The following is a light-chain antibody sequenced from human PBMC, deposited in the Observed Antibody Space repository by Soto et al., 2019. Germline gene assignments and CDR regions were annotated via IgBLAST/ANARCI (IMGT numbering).Light chain of an antibody. CDR1: QSVDSY. CDR3: QQRRNWPLT. CDR2: DVS. J-gene: IGKJ4*01. Sequence: EIVLTQSPATLSLSAGERATLSCRASQSVDSYLTWYQQKPGQAPRLLIYDVSKRATGIPVRFSGSGSGTDFTLTISSLESEDVAIYYCQQRRNWPLTFGGGTKVEIK. V-gene: IGKV3-11*01.